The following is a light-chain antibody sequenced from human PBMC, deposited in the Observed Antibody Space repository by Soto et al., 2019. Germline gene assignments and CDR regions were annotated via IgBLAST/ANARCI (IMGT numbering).Light chain of an antibody. J-gene: IGLJ3*02. CDR1: SSDVGGYNY. V-gene: IGLV2-8*01. CDR3: SSYAGSNNLV. CDR2: EVS. Sequence: QSVLTQPPSAPGSPGQSVTISCTGTSSDVGGYNYVSWYQQHPGKAPKLMIYEVSKRPSGVPDRFSGSKSGNTASLTVSGLQAEDEADYYCSSYAGSNNLVFGGGTKLTVL.